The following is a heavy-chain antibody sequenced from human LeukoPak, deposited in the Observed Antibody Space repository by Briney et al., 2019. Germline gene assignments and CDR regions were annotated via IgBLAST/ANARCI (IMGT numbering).Heavy chain of an antibody. CDR3: ARAAGKNWNQDY. CDR1: GFSFINYA. V-gene: IGHV3-7*01. CDR2: IKQDGSEK. Sequence: GGSLRLSCAASGFSFINYAMSWVRQAPGKGLEWVANIKQDGSEKYYVDSVKGRFTISRDNAKNSLYLQMNSLRAEDTAVYYCARAAGKNWNQDYWGQGTLVTVSS. J-gene: IGHJ4*02. D-gene: IGHD1-1*01.